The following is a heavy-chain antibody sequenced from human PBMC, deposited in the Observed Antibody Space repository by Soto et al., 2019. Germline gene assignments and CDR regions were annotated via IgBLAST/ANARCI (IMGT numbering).Heavy chain of an antibody. D-gene: IGHD6-13*01. CDR1: GYTLTELS. CDR3: ATDRKWAAAGTTLFDY. J-gene: IGHJ4*02. V-gene: IGHV1-24*01. CDR2: FDPEDGET. Sequence: GASVKVSCKVSGYTLTELSMHWVRQAPGKGLEWMGGFDPEDGETIYAQKFQGRVTMTEDTSTDTAYMELSSLRSEDTAVYYCATDRKWAAAGTTLFDYWGQGTLVTVSS.